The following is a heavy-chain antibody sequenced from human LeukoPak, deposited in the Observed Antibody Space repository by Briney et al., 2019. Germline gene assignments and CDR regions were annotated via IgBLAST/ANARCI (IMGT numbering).Heavy chain of an antibody. D-gene: IGHD4-17*01. CDR1: GGSVSSGSYY. CDR2: IYYSGST. J-gene: IGHJ2*01. CDR3: ASYGVSSWYFDL. Sequence: SETLSLTCTVSGGSVSSGSYYWSWIRQPPGKGLEWIGYIYYSGSTNYNPSLKSQVTISVDTSKNQFSLKLSSVTAADTAVYYCASYGVSSWYFDLWAVAPWSLSPQ. V-gene: IGHV4-61*01.